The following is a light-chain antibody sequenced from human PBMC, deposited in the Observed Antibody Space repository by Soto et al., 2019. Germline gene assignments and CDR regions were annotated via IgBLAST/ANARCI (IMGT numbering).Light chain of an antibody. Sequence: QSALTQPRSVSGSPGQSVTISCTGTSTNVGGYNYVSWYQQQPGKAPKLMVYDVTERPSGVPDRFSGSKSGNKASLTISWLQAEDEGDDYCCSYAGSCTFFLFGGGTKLTVL. V-gene: IGLV2-11*01. CDR1: STNVGGYNY. J-gene: IGLJ2*01. CDR3: CSYAGSCTFFL. CDR2: DVT.